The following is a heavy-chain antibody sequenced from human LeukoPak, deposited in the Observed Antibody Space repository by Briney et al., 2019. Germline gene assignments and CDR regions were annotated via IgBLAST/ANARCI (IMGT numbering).Heavy chain of an antibody. J-gene: IGHJ3*02. CDR3: ARHMIVVVTYDAFDI. V-gene: IGHV4-34*01. Sequence: SETLSLTRAVYGGSFSGYYWSWIRQPPGKGLEWIGEINHSGSTNYNPSLKSRVTISVDTSKNQFSLKLSSVTAADTAVYYCARHMIVVVTYDAFDIWGQGTMVTVSS. CDR1: GGSFSGYY. CDR2: INHSGST. D-gene: IGHD3-22*01.